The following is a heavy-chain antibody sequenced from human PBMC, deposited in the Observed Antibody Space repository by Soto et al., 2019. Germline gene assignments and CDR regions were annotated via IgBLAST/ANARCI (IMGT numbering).Heavy chain of an antibody. CDR3: ARDRLRWINWFDP. CDR2: ISYDGTTK. J-gene: IGHJ5*02. Sequence: GGFLRLSCAASGFSFSGSAMHWVRQAPGKGLEWLTVISYDGTTKYYADSVKGRFATSRDNSRNTLFLQMDSLRPDDTAVYYCARDRLRWINWFDPWGQGTLVTVSS. CDR1: GFSFSGSA. V-gene: IGHV3-30*09. D-gene: IGHD3-16*01.